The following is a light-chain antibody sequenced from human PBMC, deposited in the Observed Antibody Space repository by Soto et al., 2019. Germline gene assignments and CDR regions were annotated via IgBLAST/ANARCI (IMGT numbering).Light chain of an antibody. J-gene: IGKJ1*01. CDR1: QGIGST. Sequence: EIIMTQSPATLSVSPGEGATLSCRASQGIGSTLAWYQHKPGQTPRLLIYDTSTRATGVPDRFSGSGSGTDFTLTISRLEPEDFAVYYCQQYGSSPWTFGQGTKVDIK. CDR3: QQYGSSPWT. V-gene: IGKV3-20*01. CDR2: DTS.